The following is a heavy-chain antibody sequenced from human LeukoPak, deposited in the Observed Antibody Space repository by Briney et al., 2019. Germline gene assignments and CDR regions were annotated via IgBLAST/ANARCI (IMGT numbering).Heavy chain of an antibody. CDR1: GVSISSRSYY. D-gene: IGHD2-15*01. CDR3: ARGQVVRDY. J-gene: IGHJ4*02. Sequence: SETLSLTCTVSGVSISSRSYYWGWIRQAPGKGLEWIGSIYYSGSSYNNPSLKSRVTISVDTSKNQVSLNLTSVTAADSAVYYCARGQVVRDYWGQGTLVTVSS. CDR2: IYYSGSS. V-gene: IGHV4-39*07.